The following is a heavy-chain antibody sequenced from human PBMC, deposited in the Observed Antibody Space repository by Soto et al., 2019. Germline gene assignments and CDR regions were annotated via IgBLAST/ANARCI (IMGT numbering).Heavy chain of an antibody. CDR3: ARDVDTAQWGMDV. Sequence: QVQLVQSGAEVKKPGSSVKVSCKASGGTFSSYTISWVRQAPGQGREWMGRVIPILGIANYAQKFQSRVTITAEKTTSTAYMELSSLRSEDTAVYYCARDVDTAQWGMDVWGQGTTVTVSS. CDR2: VIPILGIA. CDR1: GGTFSSYT. D-gene: IGHD5-18*01. V-gene: IGHV1-69*08. J-gene: IGHJ6*02.